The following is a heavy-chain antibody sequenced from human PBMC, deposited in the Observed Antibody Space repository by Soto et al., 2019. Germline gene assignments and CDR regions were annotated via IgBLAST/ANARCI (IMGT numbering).Heavy chain of an antibody. Sequence: EVQLVESGGGLIQPGGSLRLSCAASGFTVSSNYMIWVRQASGKGLEWVSVIYRGDRTSYADSVKGRFTISRDTSKNMLYLQMNSLRAEDTAVYYCARGPAGYNVLTGYPREDYYYYAMDVWGQGTTVSVSS. CDR2: IYRGDRT. D-gene: IGHD3-9*01. CDR1: GFTVSSNY. CDR3: ARGPAGYNVLTGYPREDYYYYAMDV. J-gene: IGHJ6*02. V-gene: IGHV3-53*01.